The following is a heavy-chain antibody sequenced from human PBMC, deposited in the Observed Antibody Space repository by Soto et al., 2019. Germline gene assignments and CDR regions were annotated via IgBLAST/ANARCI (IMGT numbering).Heavy chain of an antibody. CDR3: ARDRITIIGVVINYYTGMDV. Sequence: GGSLRLSCAASGFTFSSYGMHWVRQAPGKGLEWVAVISYDGSNKYYADSVKGRFTISRDNAKNSLYLQMNSLRAEDTAVYYCARDRITIIGVVINYYTGMDVWGHGTTVTV. CDR1: GFTFSSYG. CDR2: ISYDGSNK. V-gene: IGHV3-30*03. D-gene: IGHD3-3*01. J-gene: IGHJ6*02.